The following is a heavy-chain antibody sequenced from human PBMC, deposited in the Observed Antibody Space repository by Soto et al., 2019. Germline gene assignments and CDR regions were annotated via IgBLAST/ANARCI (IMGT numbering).Heavy chain of an antibody. J-gene: IGHJ6*02. CDR2: ISAYNGNT. D-gene: IGHD3-3*01. CDR1: GYTFTSYG. CDR3: VRSYYDFWSGYWGGYYYGMDV. V-gene: IGHV1-18*01. Sequence: ASVKVSCKASGYTFTSYGISWVRQAPGQGLEWMGWISAYNGNTNYAQKLQGRVTMTTDTSTSTAYMELRSLRSDDTAVYYCVRSYYDFWSGYWGGYYYGMDVWGQGTTVTVSS.